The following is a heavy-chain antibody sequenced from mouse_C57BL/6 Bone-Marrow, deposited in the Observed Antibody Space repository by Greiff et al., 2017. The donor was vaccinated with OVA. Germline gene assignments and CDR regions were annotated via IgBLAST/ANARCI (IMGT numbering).Heavy chain of an antibody. CDR1: GYTFTSYD. J-gene: IGHJ2*01. CDR2: IYPRDGST. CDR3: AKSGDYDSSNFDY. D-gene: IGHD1-1*01. Sequence: QVQLKESGPELVKPGASVKLSCKASGYTFTSYDINWVKQRPGQGLEWIGWIYPRDGSTTYNEKFKGKATLTVDTSSSTAYMELQSLTSEDSAVYFCAKSGDYDSSNFDYWGQGTTLTVSS. V-gene: IGHV1-85*01.